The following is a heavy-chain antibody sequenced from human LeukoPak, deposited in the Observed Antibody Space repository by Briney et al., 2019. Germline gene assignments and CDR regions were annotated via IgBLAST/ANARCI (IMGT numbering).Heavy chain of an antibody. V-gene: IGHV7-4-1*02. J-gene: IGHJ3*02. CDR1: GYTFTSYA. CDR2: INTNTGNP. CDR3: ASGSLVSRPRDAFDI. Sequence: VASVKVSCKASGYTFTSYAMNCVRQAPGQGREWMGWINTNTGNPTYAQGFTGRFVFSLDTSVSTAYLQISSLKAEDTAVYYCASGSLVSRPRDAFDIWGQGTMVTVSS. D-gene: IGHD1-1*01.